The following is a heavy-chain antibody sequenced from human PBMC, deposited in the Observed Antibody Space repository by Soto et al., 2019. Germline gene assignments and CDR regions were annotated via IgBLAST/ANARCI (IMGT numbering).Heavy chain of an antibody. CDR2: INHSGST. CDR3: ARARATVTTYLNYYYGVDV. CDR1: GGSFSGYY. Sequence: PSETLSLTCAVYGGSFSGYYWSWIRQPPGKGLEWIGEINHSGSTNYNPSLKSRVTISVDTSKNQFSLKLSSVTAADTAVYYCARARATVTTYLNYYYGVDVWGQGTTVTVSS. V-gene: IGHV4-34*01. D-gene: IGHD4-17*01. J-gene: IGHJ6*02.